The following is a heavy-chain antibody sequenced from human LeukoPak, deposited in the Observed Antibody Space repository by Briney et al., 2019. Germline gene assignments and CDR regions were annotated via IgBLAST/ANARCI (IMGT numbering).Heavy chain of an antibody. Sequence: SETLSLTCTISGGSISNYYWSWIRQPPGEGLEWIGSIYYSGSTYYNPSLKSRVTISVDTSKNQFSLKLSSVTAADTAVYYCARNVAVVGTVDYWGQGTLVTVSS. D-gene: IGHD6-13*01. J-gene: IGHJ4*02. CDR3: ARNVAVVGTVDY. CDR2: IYYSGST. V-gene: IGHV4-39*01. CDR1: GGSISNYY.